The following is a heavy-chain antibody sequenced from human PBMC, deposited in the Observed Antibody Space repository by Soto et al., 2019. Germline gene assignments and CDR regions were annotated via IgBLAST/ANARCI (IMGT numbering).Heavy chain of an antibody. CDR3: EKSPLGAMAPFDY. CDR1: GFSFSSHS. J-gene: IGHJ4*02. Sequence: XVSLRLSCVASGFSFSSHSLTWVRQDPGKGPEWVSTISGSGGHIYYVDSAKGRFTISRDNSKNTLYLQMNSLGAEDTALYYCEKSPLGAMAPFDYWGQGTLVTVSS. CDR2: ISGSGGHI. V-gene: IGHV3-23*01. D-gene: IGHD5-18*01.